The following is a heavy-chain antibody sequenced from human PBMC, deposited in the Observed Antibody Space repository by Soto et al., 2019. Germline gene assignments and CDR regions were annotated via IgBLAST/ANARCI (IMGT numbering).Heavy chain of an antibody. V-gene: IGHV3-23*01. CDR2: ISASSGGT. CDR1: GFTFSNYD. Sequence: PGGSLRLSCAASGFTFSNYDMSWVRQAPGKGLEWVSAISASSGGTYYADSVKGRFTIFRDISKNTVYLHMNRLRVEDTAVYFCARYRGDSRGYLFDFWGQGNSVTVSS. CDR3: ARYRGDSRGYLFDF. D-gene: IGHD3-22*01. J-gene: IGHJ4*02.